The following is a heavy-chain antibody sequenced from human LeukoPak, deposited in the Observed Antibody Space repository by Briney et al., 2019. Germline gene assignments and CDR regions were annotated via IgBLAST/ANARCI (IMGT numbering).Heavy chain of an antibody. J-gene: IGHJ4*02. Sequence: SVKVSCKVSGGTFSSYAISWVRQAPRQGLEWKGGIIPIFGTANYAQKFQGRVTITTDESTSTAYMELSSLRSEDTGVYYCARVGDSSGYYFEYWGQGNLGTVSS. CDR2: IIPIFGTA. CDR1: GGTFSSYA. D-gene: IGHD3-22*01. V-gene: IGHV1-69*05. CDR3: ARVGDSSGYYFEY.